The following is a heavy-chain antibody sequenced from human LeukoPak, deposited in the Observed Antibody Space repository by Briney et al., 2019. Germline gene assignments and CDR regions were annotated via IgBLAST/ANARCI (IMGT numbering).Heavy chain of an antibody. CDR1: GGTSSSYA. D-gene: IGHD6-13*01. CDR3: ATTRSSPYGGWFDP. V-gene: IGHV1-69*05. J-gene: IGHJ5*02. Sequence: SVKVSCKASGGTSSSYAISWVRQAPGQGLEWMGGIIPIFGTANYAQKFQGRVTITTDESTSTAYMELSSLRSEDTAVYYCATTRSSPYGGWFDPWGQGTLVTVSS. CDR2: IIPIFGTA.